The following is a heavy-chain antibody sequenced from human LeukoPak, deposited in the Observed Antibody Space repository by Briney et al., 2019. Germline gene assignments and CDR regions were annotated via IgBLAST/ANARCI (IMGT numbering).Heavy chain of an antibody. D-gene: IGHD3-3*01. V-gene: IGHV1-2*02. CDR2: INPNSGGT. J-gene: IGHJ4*02. CDR3: ARDRARITIFGTLGGEFDY. CDR1: GYTFTCCY. Sequence: ASVKVSCKASGYTFTCCYMHWVRQAPGQGLEWMGWINPNSGGTNYAQKFQGRVTMTRDTSISTAYMELSRLRSDDTAVYYCARDRARITIFGTLGGEFDYWGQGTLVTVSS.